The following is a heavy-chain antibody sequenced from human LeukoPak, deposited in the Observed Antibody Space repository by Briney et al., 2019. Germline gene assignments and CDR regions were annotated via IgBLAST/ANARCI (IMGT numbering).Heavy chain of an antibody. CDR3: ARLRYYDFWSGSQGFDI. CDR1: GGPISSSSNY. Sequence: PSETLSLTCTVSGGPISSSSNYWGWVRQPPGKGLEWIGSIYYSGSTYYNASLKSRVTISVDTSKNQFSLKLSSVTAADTAVYYCARLRYYDFWSGSQGFDIWGQGTMVTVSS. CDR2: IYYSGST. D-gene: IGHD3-3*01. V-gene: IGHV4-39*01. J-gene: IGHJ3*02.